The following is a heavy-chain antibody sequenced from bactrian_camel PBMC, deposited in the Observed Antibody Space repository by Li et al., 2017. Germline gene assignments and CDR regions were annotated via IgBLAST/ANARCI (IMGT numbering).Heavy chain of an antibody. CDR2: IDSDGIA. D-gene: IGHD2*01. CDR1: GSIYGDAC. CDR3: AIVWRSCSGGVPAPQAFDI. Sequence: HVQLVESGGGLVQPGGSLRLSCGASGSIYGDACVGWLRQAPGKEREGVAAIDSDGIASYADSVKGRFTVSRDNANNTVNLMMNSLKPEDTAMYYCAIVWRSCSGGVPAPQAFDIWGQGTQVTVS. V-gene: IGHV3S53*01. J-gene: IGHJ4*01.